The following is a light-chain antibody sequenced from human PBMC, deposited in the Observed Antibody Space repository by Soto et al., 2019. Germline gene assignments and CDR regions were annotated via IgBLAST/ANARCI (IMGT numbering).Light chain of an antibody. J-gene: IGLJ3*02. CDR2: SKN. V-gene: IGLV1-44*01. CDR3: GAWDDSLNGPV. Sequence: QSVLTQPPSASGTPGQRVTISCSGSSSNIGSHTVNWYQQLPGTAPKLLIYSKNQRPSGVPDRFSGSKSGTSASLAISGLQSEDEADYYCGAWDDSLNGPVFGGGTKVTVL. CDR1: SSNIGSHT.